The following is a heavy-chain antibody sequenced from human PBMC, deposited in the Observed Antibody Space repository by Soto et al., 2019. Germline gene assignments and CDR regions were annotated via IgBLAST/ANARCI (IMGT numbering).Heavy chain of an antibody. D-gene: IGHD4-4*01. CDR3: ARTGGDLTTDFDY. CDR1: GYTFPSYG. J-gene: IGHJ4*02. CDR2: ISAANGNT. V-gene: IGHV1-18*04. Sequence: ASVKVSFKASGYTFPSYGFSWLRQAPGQGLEWMGWISAANGNTKYAQKLQGRVTMTTDTSTSTAYMEVRSLRSDDTAMYYRARTGGDLTTDFDYWGQGTLVTVSS.